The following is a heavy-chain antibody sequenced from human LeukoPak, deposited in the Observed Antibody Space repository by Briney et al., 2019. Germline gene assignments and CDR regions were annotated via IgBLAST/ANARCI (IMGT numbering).Heavy chain of an antibody. V-gene: IGHV1-2*04. CDR1: GYTFTGYY. D-gene: IGHD3-10*01. J-gene: IGHJ3*02. Sequence: ASVKVSCKASGYTFTGYYMHWVRQAPGQGLEWMGWINPNSGGTNYAQKFQGWVTMTRDTSISTAYMELSRLRSDDTAVYYCARSTMVRGVIIRKADAFDIWGQGTMDTVSS. CDR2: INPNSGGT. CDR3: ARSTMVRGVIIRKADAFDI.